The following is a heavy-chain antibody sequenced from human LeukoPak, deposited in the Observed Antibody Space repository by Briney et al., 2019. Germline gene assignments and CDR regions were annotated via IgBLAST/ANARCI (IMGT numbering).Heavy chain of an antibody. CDR1: GGTFSSYA. D-gene: IGHD3-10*01. J-gene: IGHJ5*02. CDR3: AREAPVLWFGELAVRTNWFDP. Sequence: SVKVSCKASGGTFSSYAISWVRQAPGQGLEWMGGIIPIFGTANYAQKFQGRVTITTDESRSTAYMELSSLRSADTAVYYCAREAPVLWFGELAVRTNWFDPWGQGTLVTVSS. V-gene: IGHV1-69*05. CDR2: IIPIFGTA.